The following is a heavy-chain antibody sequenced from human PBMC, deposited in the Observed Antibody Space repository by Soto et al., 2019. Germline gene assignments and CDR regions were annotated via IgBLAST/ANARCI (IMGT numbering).Heavy chain of an antibody. CDR3: ARCFGVAAAGPFDY. CDR1: GASIYNGGYF. V-gene: IGHV4-31*03. Sequence: SETLSLTCSVSGASIYNGGYFWSWIRQSPGKGLEWIGYIHNSGSTYNNPSLKSRVTISADTSKNQFSLKLSSVTAADTAVYYCARCFGVAAAGPFDYWGQGTLVTVSS. J-gene: IGHJ4*02. D-gene: IGHD6-13*01. CDR2: IHNSGST.